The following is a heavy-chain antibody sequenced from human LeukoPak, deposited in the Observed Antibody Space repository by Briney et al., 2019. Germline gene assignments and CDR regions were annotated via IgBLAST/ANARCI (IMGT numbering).Heavy chain of an antibody. J-gene: IGHJ4*02. CDR3: ARDFHHGSGSYYFDY. Sequence: GGTLRLSCAASGFTFSDYYMSWIRQAPGKGLEWVSYISSSGSTIYYADSVKGRFTISRDNAKNSLYLQMNSLRVEDTAVYYCARDFHHGSGSYYFDYWGQGTLVTVSS. V-gene: IGHV3-11*01. D-gene: IGHD3-10*01. CDR2: ISSSGSTI. CDR1: GFTFSDYY.